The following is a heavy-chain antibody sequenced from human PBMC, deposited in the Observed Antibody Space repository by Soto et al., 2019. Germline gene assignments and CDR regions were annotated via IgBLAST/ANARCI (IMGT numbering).Heavy chain of an antibody. D-gene: IGHD5-12*01. CDR3: AKDPTYSGYARDWFDP. CDR1: GFTFSSYA. CDR2: ISGSGGST. Sequence: EVQLLESGGGLVQPGGSLRLSCAASGFTFSSYAMSWVRQAPGKGLEWVSAISGSGGSTYYADSVKGRFTISRDNSKNTLDLQMNSLRAEDTAVYYCAKDPTYSGYARDWFDPWGQGTLVTVSS. J-gene: IGHJ5*02. V-gene: IGHV3-23*01.